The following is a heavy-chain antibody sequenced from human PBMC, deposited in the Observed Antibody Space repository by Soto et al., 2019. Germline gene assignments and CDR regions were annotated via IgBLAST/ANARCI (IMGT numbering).Heavy chain of an antibody. CDR2: ISWDGYSI. CDR1: GFTFDDYV. Sequence: EVQLVESGGGLVQPGRSLRLSCVGSGFTFDDYVMHWVRQAPGKGLEWVADISWDGYSIGYVASVRGRFTISRDNAKNSLFLQMNSLRPEDTALYYCARSWSSSTSGRVDDWGQGNTVSVSS. J-gene: IGHJ6*02. V-gene: IGHV3-9*01. CDR3: ARSWSSSTSGRVDD. D-gene: IGHD2-2*01.